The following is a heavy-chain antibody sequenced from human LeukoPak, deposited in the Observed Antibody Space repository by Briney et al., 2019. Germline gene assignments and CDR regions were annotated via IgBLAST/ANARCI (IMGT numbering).Heavy chain of an antibody. V-gene: IGHV4-34*01. CDR1: GGSFSGYY. CDR3: ARGKLQAAAGRPWFDP. CDR2: INHSGST. Sequence: SETLSLTCAVYGGSFSGYYWSWIRQPPGKGLEWIGEINHSGSTNYSPSLKSRVTISVDTYKNQFSLRLSSVTAADTAVYYCARGKLQAAAGRPWFDPWGQGTLVTVSS. J-gene: IGHJ5*02. D-gene: IGHD6-13*01.